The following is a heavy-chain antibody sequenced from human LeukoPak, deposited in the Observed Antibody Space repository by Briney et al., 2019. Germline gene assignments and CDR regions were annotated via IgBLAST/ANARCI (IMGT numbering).Heavy chain of an antibody. V-gene: IGHV3-74*01. CDR3: TRINSG. D-gene: IGHD2-21*01. CDR1: GFTFSSYW. Sequence: GGSLRLSCAASGFTFSSYWMHWVRQAPGKGLMWVSRINSDGSTTSYADSVKGRFTISRDNAKNTLYLQMNSLRVEDTAVYYCTRINSGWGRGTLVTVSS. CDR2: INSDGSTT. J-gene: IGHJ4*02.